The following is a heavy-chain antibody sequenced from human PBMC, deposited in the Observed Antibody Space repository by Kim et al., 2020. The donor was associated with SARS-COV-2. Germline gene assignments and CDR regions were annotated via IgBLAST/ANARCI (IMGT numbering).Heavy chain of an antibody. J-gene: IGHJ4*02. CDR1: GGSISSYY. CDR2: IYYSGST. V-gene: IGHV4-59*01. Sequence: SETLSLTCTVSGGSISSYYWSWIRHPPGKGLEWIGYIYYSGSTNYNPSLKSRVTISVDTSKNQFSLKLSSVTAADTAVYYCSRAYTAAAPPGYWGQGTPV. CDR3: SRAYTAAAPPGY. D-gene: IGHD6-13*01.